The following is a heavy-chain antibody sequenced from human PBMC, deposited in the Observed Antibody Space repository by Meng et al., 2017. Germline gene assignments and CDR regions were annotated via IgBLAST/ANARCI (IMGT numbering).Heavy chain of an antibody. CDR2: INWNGGST. CDR1: GFTFHDYG. J-gene: IGHJ4*02. Sequence: ESLKISCSASGFTFHDYGMSWVRQAPGKGLEWVSGINWNGGSTGYADSEKGRFTISRDQAKNSLYLQMNSLRAEETALYYCAREQRGKQLISLHFDYWGQGTMVTVSS. V-gene: IGHV3-20*04. D-gene: IGHD6-13*01. CDR3: AREQRGKQLISLHFDY.